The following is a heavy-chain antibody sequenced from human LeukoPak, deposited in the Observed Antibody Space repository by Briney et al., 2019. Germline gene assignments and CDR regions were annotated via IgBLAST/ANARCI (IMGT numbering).Heavy chain of an antibody. D-gene: IGHD6-13*01. CDR3: ARASSGIATIDI. J-gene: IGHJ3*02. Sequence: GGSLRLSCAASGFTFSSYWMRWVRQAPGKGLVWVSRINSDGGSTSYADSVKGRFTISRDNAKNTLYLQMNSLRAEDTAVYYCARASSGIATIDIWGQGTMVTVSS. CDR2: INSDGGST. CDR1: GFTFSSYW. V-gene: IGHV3-74*01.